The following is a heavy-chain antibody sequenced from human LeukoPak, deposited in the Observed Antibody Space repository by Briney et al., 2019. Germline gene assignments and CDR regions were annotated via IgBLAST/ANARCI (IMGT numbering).Heavy chain of an antibody. CDR1: GGTFSSYA. V-gene: IGHV1-69*06. CDR3: ARASNDYGDYQYFQH. CDR2: IIPNFGTA. J-gene: IGHJ1*01. D-gene: IGHD4-17*01. Sequence: GSSVKVSCKASGGTFSSYAISWVRQAPGQGLEWMGGIIPNFGTANYAQKFQGRVTITADKSTSTAYMELSSLRSEDTAVYYCARASNDYGDYQYFQHWGQGTLVTVSS.